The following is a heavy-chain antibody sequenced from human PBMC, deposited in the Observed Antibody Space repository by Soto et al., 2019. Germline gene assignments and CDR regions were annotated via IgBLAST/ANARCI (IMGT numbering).Heavy chain of an antibody. CDR2: IYHSGNT. V-gene: IGHV4-38-2*02. J-gene: IGHJ4*02. CDR3: AREYSSSSGYFDY. Sequence: SETLSLTCAVAVYSIRSGYYGCWIRQAPGKGLEWIGSIYHSGNTHYNPSLKSRVTISVDTSKNQLSLRLSSVTAADTALFYCAREYSSSSGYFDYWGRGTLVTVSS. D-gene: IGHD6-6*01. CDR1: VYSIRSGYY.